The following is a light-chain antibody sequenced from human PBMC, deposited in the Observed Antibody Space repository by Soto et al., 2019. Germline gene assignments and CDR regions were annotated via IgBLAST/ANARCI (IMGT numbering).Light chain of an antibody. CDR3: QQTYSTLDS. CDR2: AAS. V-gene: IGKV1-39*01. CDR1: QSISSY. Sequence: DIQMTQSPSSLSASVGDRVTITCRASQSISSYLNWYQQKPGKAPKLLIYAASSLQSGVPSRFSGRGSGTDFTLTISSLQPEDFATYYCQQTYSTLDSFGQGTKLEI. J-gene: IGKJ2*03.